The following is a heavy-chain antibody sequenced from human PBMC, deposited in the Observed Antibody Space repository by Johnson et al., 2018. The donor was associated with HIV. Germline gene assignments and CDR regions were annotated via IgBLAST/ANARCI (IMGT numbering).Heavy chain of an antibody. CDR2: IYSGCST. Sequence: VQLVESVGGVVQPGRSVRLSCAASGFTFDDYGMSWVRQAPGKGLEWVSVIYSGCSTKYADSVRGRFTISRDKSKNTLYLQMNSLRAEDTAVYYCASEVRGVLDIWGQGTMVTVSS. D-gene: IGHD3-10*01. J-gene: IGHJ3*02. CDR3: ASEVRGVLDI. V-gene: IGHV3-66*01. CDR1: GFTFDDYG.